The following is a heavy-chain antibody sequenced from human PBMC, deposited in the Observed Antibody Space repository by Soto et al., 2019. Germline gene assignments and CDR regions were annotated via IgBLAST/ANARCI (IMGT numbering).Heavy chain of an antibody. V-gene: IGHV4-59*01. D-gene: IGHD4-17*01. CDR1: GGSISSYY. CDR2: IYYSGST. J-gene: IGHJ4*02. Sequence: SENLSLTCSVSGGSISSYYGSWIREPPGKGLEWIGYIYYSGSTNYNPSLKSRVTISVDTSKNQFSLKLSSVTAADTAVYYCARATSYGDYPPASTKFDYWGQGTLVTVS. CDR3: ARATSYGDYPPASTKFDY.